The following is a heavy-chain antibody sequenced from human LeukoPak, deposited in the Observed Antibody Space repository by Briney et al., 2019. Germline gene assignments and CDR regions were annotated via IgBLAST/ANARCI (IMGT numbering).Heavy chain of an antibody. CDR3: ARSLWDSLSFWDFDL. CDR1: SGSISSYY. Sequence: PSETLSLTCTVSSGSISSYYWSWIRQPAGKGLEWIGRIYTSGSTNYNPSLKSRVTMSLDTSKNQFSLKLSSVTAADTAVYYCARSLWDSLSFWDFDLWGRGTPVTVSS. J-gene: IGHJ2*01. V-gene: IGHV4-4*07. CDR2: IYTSGST. D-gene: IGHD1-26*01.